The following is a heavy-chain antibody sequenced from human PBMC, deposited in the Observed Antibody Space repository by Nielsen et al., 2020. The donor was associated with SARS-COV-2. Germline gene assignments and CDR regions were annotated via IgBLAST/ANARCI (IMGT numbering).Heavy chain of an antibody. CDR2: VTPFNRNT. V-gene: IGHV1-45*01. Sequence: SVKVSCKASENTFTDRYVHWVRQAPGQGLEWMAWVTPFNRNTKYAQQLQDRVTVTKDRSLRTVYMELSSLKIEDTGTYYCATARDFYAALDVWGQGTAVTVSS. D-gene: IGHD2/OR15-2a*01. J-gene: IGHJ6*02. CDR1: ENTFTDRY. CDR3: ATARDFYAALDV.